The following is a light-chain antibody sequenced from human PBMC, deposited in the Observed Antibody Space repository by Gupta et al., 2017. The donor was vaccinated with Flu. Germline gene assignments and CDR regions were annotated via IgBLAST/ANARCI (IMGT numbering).Light chain of an antibody. CDR2: VDS. J-gene: IGKJ4*01. V-gene: IGKV2-28*01. CDR3: RQDVQTPFT. CDR1: QCHRQRNSYKY. Sequence: VTPRAAASSDCSSSQCHRQRNSYKYMDWYQQKPGQAPQLLIYVDSKRVSGIPDRFSGSGYGTDFTLKISRRDAEDVGVYYCRQDVQTPFTFGRGTXVEIK.